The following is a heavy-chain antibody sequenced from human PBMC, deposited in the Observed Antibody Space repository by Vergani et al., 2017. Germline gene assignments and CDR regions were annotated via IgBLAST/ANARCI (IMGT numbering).Heavy chain of an antibody. CDR1: GFTFSSYA. CDR3: ARDSSLAYCGGDCYSNWFDP. D-gene: IGHD2-21*01. V-gene: IGHV3-30-3*01. Sequence: QVQMVESGGGVVQPGRSLRLSCAASGFTFSSYAMHWVRQAPGKGLEWVAVISYDGSNKYYADSVKGRFTISRDNSKNTLYLQMNSPRAEDTAVYYCARDSSLAYCGGDCYSNWFDPWGQGTLVTVSS. J-gene: IGHJ5*02. CDR2: ISYDGSNK.